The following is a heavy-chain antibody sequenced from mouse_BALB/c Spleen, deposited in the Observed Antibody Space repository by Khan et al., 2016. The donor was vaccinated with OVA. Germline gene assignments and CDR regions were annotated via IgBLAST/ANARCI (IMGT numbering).Heavy chain of an antibody. CDR1: GFTFSTYG. V-gene: IGHV5-6*01. J-gene: IGHJ3*01. CDR2: ISSGGSYT. Sequence: EVQLVESGGDLVKPEGSLKLSCAASGFTFSTYGMSWVRQTPDKRLEWVATISSGGSYTYYPDSVQGRFTISRDNAKHTLYLQMSSLKSEDTAMFYCERLAYYYDSEGFAYWGQGTLVTVSA. CDR3: ERLAYYYDSEGFAY. D-gene: IGHD1-1*01.